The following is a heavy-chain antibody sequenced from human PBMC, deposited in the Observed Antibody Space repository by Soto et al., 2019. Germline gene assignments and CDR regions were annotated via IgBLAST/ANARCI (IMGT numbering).Heavy chain of an antibody. CDR2: IYYSGST. J-gene: IGHJ3*02. D-gene: IGHD3-22*01. CDR1: GGSISSSSYY. Sequence: SETLSLTCTVSGGSISSSSYYWGWIRQPPGKGLEWIGSIYYSGSTYYNPSLKSRVTISVDTSKNQFSLKLSSVTAADTAVYYCARFGATMIAQPQEEDAFDIWGQGTMVTVSS. CDR3: ARFGATMIAQPQEEDAFDI. V-gene: IGHV4-39*01.